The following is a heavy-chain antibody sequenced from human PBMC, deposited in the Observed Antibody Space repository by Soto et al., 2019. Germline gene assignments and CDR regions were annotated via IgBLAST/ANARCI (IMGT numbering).Heavy chain of an antibody. V-gene: IGHV4-59*01. J-gene: IGHJ6*03. Sequence: SETLSLTCTVSGGSISSYYWSWIRQPPGKGLDWIGYIYYSGSTNYNPSLKSRVTISVDTSKNQFSLKLSSVTAADTALYYCASSSSAFGYYYYYMDVWGKGTTVTVSS. CDR3: ASSSSAFGYYYYYMDV. CDR2: IYYSGST. CDR1: GGSISSYY. D-gene: IGHD6-6*01.